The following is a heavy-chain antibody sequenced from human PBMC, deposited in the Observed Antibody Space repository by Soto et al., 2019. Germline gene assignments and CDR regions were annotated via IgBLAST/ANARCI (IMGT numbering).Heavy chain of an antibody. CDR1: GFTFSKYA. D-gene: IGHD3-22*01. Sequence: LRLSCAASGFTFSKYAMHWVRQARGTGLEWVAVISNDGSNPYYADSVKGRFTISRDNSKNTLYLQMNSLREEDTAVYYCARTGYDRSGYFVEYYFDYWGQGTPVTVYS. CDR3: ARTGYDRSGYFVEYYFDY. J-gene: IGHJ4*02. V-gene: IGHV3-30-3*01. CDR2: ISNDGSNP.